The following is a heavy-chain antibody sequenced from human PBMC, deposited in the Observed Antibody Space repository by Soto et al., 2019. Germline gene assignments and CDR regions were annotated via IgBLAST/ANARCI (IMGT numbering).Heavy chain of an antibody. Sequence: SETLSLTCTVSGGSISSSSYYWGWIRQPPGKGLEWIGSIYYSGSTYYNPSLKSRVTISVDTSKNQFSLKLSSVTAADTAVYYCARIVLRAYAFWSGPYMDVWSKVNAVTVSS. CDR2: IYYSGST. D-gene: IGHD3-3*01. CDR1: GGSISSSSYY. J-gene: IGHJ6*03. CDR3: ARIVLRAYAFWSGPYMDV. V-gene: IGHV4-39*01.